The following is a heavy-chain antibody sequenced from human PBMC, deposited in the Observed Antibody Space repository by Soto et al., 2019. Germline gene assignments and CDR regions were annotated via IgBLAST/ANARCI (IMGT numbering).Heavy chain of an antibody. CDR3: ARDQRVVVPAATYNWFEP. Sequence: ASVKVSCKASGYTFTSYGISWVRQAPGQGLEWMGWISAYNGNTNYAQKLQGRVTMTTDTSTSTAYTELRSLRSDDTAVYYCARDQRVVVPAATYNWFEPWGQGTLVTVLL. D-gene: IGHD2-2*01. CDR2: ISAYNGNT. V-gene: IGHV1-18*04. CDR1: GYTFTSYG. J-gene: IGHJ5*02.